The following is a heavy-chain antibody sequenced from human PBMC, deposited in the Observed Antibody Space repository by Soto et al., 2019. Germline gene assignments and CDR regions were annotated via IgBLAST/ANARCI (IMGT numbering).Heavy chain of an antibody. CDR3: AFGKASRYSYHGMDV. D-gene: IGHD2-21*01. V-gene: IGHV3-48*01. CDR1: GLTFSSYS. J-gene: IGHJ6*02. CDR2: ISSSSSTI. Sequence: EVQLVESGGGLVQRGGSLRLSCAASGLTFSSYSMNWVRQAPGKGLEWVSYISSSSSTIYYADSVKGRFTISRDNAKNALYLRVNSPRAENTAVYYCAFGKASRYSYHGMDVWDQGTTVTVSS.